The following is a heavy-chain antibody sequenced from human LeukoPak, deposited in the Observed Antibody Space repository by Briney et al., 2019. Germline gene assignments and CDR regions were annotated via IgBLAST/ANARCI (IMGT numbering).Heavy chain of an antibody. CDR1: GFTFDGHA. CDR3: ARTSPTSHFDF. D-gene: IGHD3-16*01. J-gene: IGHJ4*02. Sequence: GGSLRLSCAASGFTFDGHAMHWVRQAPGKGLVWVSRINGDGSNSNYADSVKGRFTISRDNARNSLYLQMNGLRAEDTALYYCARTSPTSHFDFWGQGTLVTVSS. V-gene: IGHV3-74*01. CDR2: INGDGSNS.